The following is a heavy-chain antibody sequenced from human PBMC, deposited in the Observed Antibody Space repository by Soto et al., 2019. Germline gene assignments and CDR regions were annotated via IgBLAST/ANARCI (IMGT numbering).Heavy chain of an antibody. Sequence: GGSLRLSCAASGFTFSSYGMHWVRQAPGKGLEWVAVIWYDGSNKYYADSVKGRFTISRDNSKNTLYLQMNSLRAEDTAVYYCARDRRPVVPAAIGWFDPWGQGTLVTVSS. V-gene: IGHV3-33*01. CDR1: GFTFSSYG. D-gene: IGHD2-2*01. CDR2: IWYDGSNK. J-gene: IGHJ5*02. CDR3: ARDRRPVVPAAIGWFDP.